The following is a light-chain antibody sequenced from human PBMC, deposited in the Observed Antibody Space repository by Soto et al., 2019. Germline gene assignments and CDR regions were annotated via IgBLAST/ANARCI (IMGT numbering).Light chain of an antibody. CDR1: QSVTSY. CDR2: DAS. J-gene: IGKJ4*01. Sequence: IVLTQSPATLSLSPGERATLSCRASQSVTSYLAWYQQNPVQAPRLLIYDASNRATGIPARFSGSGSGTDFTLTISSLEPEDFAVYYCQQRSNWSPFTFGGGTKVEIK. CDR3: QQRSNWSPFT. V-gene: IGKV3-11*01.